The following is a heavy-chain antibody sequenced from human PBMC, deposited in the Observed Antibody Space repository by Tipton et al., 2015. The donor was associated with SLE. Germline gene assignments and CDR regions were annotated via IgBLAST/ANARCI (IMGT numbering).Heavy chain of an antibody. CDR3: ARQPLLYYFDSSGYQGYFDL. J-gene: IGHJ2*01. V-gene: IGHV4-59*08. D-gene: IGHD3-22*01. Sequence: TLSLTCTVSGGSISSYYWSWIRQPPGKGLEWIGYIYYSGSTNYNPSLKSRVTISVDTSKNQFSLKLSSVTAADTAVYYCARQPLLYYFDSSGYQGYFDLWGRGTLVTVSS. CDR2: IYYSGST. CDR1: GGSISSYY.